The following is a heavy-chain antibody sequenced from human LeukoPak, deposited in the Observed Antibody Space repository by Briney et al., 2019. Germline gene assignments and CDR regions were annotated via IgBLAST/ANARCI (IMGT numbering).Heavy chain of an antibody. CDR2: IRHDGSNK. Sequence: GGSLRLSCAASGFTFSVYGMHWVRQAPGKGLEGVAFIRHDGSNKDYADSVKGRFTISRDNSKTTLYLQMSSLRAEDTTVYFSAKDRRDYGDSSFDYWGRGTLVTVSS. V-gene: IGHV3-30*02. J-gene: IGHJ4*02. CDR1: GFTFSVYG. D-gene: IGHD4/OR15-4a*01. CDR3: AKDRRDYGDSSFDY.